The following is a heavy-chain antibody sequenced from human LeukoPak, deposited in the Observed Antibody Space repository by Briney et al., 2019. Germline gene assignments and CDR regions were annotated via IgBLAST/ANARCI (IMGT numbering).Heavy chain of an antibody. CDR3: ARTYCAEDCSIRYFDY. CDR1: GYILSSYN. CDR2: INPSGGDT. Sequence: GASVKVSCKASGYILSSYNMHWVRQAPGQGLEWLGIINPSGGDTKYAQKFQGRATLTRDKSTSTVYMELSSLTSDDTAVYYCARTYCAEDCSIRYFDYWGQGTLVTVSS. V-gene: IGHV1-46*01. J-gene: IGHJ4*02. D-gene: IGHD2-21*02.